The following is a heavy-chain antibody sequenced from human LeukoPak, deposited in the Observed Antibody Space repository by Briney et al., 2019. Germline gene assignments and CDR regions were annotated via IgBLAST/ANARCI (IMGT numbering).Heavy chain of an antibody. J-gene: IGHJ4*02. CDR2: ISYDGSNK. Sequence: GGSLRLSCAASGFTFSSYAMHWVRQAPGKGLEWVAVISYDGSNKYYADSVKGRFTISRDNSKNTLYLQMNSLRAEDTAAYYCAREGDGYNSHVDYWGQGTLVTVSS. CDR3: AREGDGYNSHVDY. V-gene: IGHV3-30-3*01. CDR1: GFTFSSYA. D-gene: IGHD5-24*01.